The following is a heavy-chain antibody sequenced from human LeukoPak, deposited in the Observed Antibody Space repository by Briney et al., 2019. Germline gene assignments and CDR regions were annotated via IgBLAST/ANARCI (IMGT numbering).Heavy chain of an antibody. V-gene: IGHV6-1*01. D-gene: IGHD2-15*01. Sequence: SQTLSLTCAVSGDSVSSNSATWNWIRQSPSRGLEWLGRTYYRSRWYNDYALSMKSRLSINADISKNQLSLQLNSVTPEDTALYYCARDGGHGYSFDYWGQGTLVTVSS. J-gene: IGHJ4*02. CDR2: TYYRSRWYN. CDR3: ARDGGHGYSFDY. CDR1: GDSVSSNSAT.